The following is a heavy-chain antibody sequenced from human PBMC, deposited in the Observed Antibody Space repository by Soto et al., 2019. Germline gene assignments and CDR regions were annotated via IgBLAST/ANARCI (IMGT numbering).Heavy chain of an antibody. V-gene: IGHV5-51*01. CDR2: IYPGDSDT. CDR1: GYSFTSYW. CDR3: ARTAAAGKYYYGVDV. D-gene: IGHD6-13*01. Sequence: GESLKISCKGSGYSFTSYWIGWVRQMPVKGLEWMGIIYPGDSDTRYSPSFQGQVTISADKSISTAYLQWSSLKASDTAMYYCARTAAAGKYYYGVDVWGQGTTVTGSS. J-gene: IGHJ6*02.